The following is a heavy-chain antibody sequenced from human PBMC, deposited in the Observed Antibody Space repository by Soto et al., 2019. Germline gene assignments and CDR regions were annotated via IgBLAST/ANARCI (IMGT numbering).Heavy chain of an antibody. Sequence: GASVKVSCKASGYTFTSYGISWVRQAPGQGLEWMGWISAYNGNTNYAQKLQGRVTMTTDTSTSTAYMELRSLRSDDTAVYYCARTEITHCISTSCYDYYYGMDVWG. CDR2: ISAYNGNT. D-gene: IGHD2-2*01. V-gene: IGHV1-18*01. J-gene: IGHJ6*02. CDR1: GYTFTSYG. CDR3: ARTEITHCISTSCYDYYYGMDV.